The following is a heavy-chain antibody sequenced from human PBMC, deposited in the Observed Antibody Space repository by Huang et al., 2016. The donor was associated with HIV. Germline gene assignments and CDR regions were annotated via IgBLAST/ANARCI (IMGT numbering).Heavy chain of an antibody. CDR2: ITFDGKNK. CDR3: AKDNDLYYFDY. J-gene: IGHJ4*02. CDR1: GFTFSGYG. Sequence: QVHLVESGGGVVQPGRSLRLSCAASGFTFSGYGMHWVRQAPGKRLEWVAVITFDGKNKYYADSVRGRFTVSRDNSQNTVSLQMNTLRAEDTAVYYCAKDNDLYYFDYWGQGTLVTVSS. D-gene: IGHD1-1*01. V-gene: IGHV3-30*18.